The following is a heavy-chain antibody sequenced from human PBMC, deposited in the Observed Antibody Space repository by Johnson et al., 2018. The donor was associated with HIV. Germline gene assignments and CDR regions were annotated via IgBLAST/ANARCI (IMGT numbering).Heavy chain of an antibody. CDR3: VRRFYDSSAFDF. D-gene: IGHD3-22*01. CDR2: ISYDGTNK. J-gene: IGHJ3*01. V-gene: IGHV3-30*19. Sequence: QVQLVESGGGVVQPGRSLRLSCAASGFTFSSYGMHWVRQAPGRGLEWVAFISYDGTNKYFTDSVRGRFTISRDNSRNTLFLQMNSLRAEDTAMYFCVRRFYDSSAFDFWGPGTLVTVSS. CDR1: GFTFSSYG.